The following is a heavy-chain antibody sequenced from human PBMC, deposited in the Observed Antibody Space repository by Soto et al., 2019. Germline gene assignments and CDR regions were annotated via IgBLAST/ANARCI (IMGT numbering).Heavy chain of an antibody. D-gene: IGHD3-22*01. CDR2: ISSSSSHT. V-gene: IGHV3-21*01. CDR1: RFTFSNYS. CDR3: ARGGYGPSGYR. J-gene: IGHJ4*02. Sequence: KPGGSLRLSCSASRFTFSNYSMNWVRQAPGKGLEWVSSISSSSSHTYYADSVKGRFTISRDNAKSSLYLQMDSLRVDDTAVYYCARGGYGPSGYRWGQGTLVTVSS.